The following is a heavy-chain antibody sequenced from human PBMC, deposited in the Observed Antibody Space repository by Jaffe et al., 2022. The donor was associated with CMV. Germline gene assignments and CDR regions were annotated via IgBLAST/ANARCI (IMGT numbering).Heavy chain of an antibody. V-gene: IGHV3-7*01. CDR1: GFTFSSYW. Sequence: EVQLVESGGGLVQPGGSLRLSCAASGFTFSSYWMSWVRQPPGKGLEWVATMKHDGSEKYYVDSVKGRFTISRDNAKNSVYLQMNSLRVEDTAVYYCARESRRSSWYSYFQHWGQGTLVTVSS. D-gene: IGHD6-13*01. J-gene: IGHJ1*01. CDR3: ARESRRSSWYSYFQH. CDR2: MKHDGSEK.